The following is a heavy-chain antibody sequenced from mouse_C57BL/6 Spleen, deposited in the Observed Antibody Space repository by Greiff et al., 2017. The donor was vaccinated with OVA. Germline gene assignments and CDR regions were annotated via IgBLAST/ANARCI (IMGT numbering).Heavy chain of an antibody. J-gene: IGHJ2*01. V-gene: IGHV1-76*01. CDR1: GYTFTDYY. CDR3: ARWLLDYFDY. Sequence: QVQLQQSGAELVRPGASVKLSCKASGYTFTDYYINWVKQRPGQGLEWIARIYPGSGNTYYNEKFKGKATLTAEKSSSTAYMQLSSLTSEVSAVYFCARWLLDYFDYWGQGTTLTVSS. CDR2: IYPGSGNT. D-gene: IGHD2-3*01.